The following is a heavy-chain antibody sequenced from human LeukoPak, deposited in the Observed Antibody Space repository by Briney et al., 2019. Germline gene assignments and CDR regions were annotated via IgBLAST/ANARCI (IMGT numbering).Heavy chain of an antibody. D-gene: IGHD3-22*01. CDR3: ARGTYCYDSSGYFGY. Sequence: ASVKVSCKASGYTFTSYDINWVRQAPGQGLEWMGWMNPNSGNTGYAQKFQGRVTMTRNTSISTAYMELSSLRSEDTAVYYCARGTYCYDSSGYFGYWGQGTLVTVSS. CDR1: GYTFTSYD. CDR2: MNPNSGNT. V-gene: IGHV1-8*01. J-gene: IGHJ4*02.